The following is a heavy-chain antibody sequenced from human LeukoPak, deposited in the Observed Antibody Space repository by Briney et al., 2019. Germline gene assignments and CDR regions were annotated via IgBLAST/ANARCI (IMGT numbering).Heavy chain of an antibody. CDR1: GFTFGDYA. Sequence: GGSLRLSCTASGFTFGDYAMSWVRQAPGKGLEWVGFIRSKAYGGTTEYAASVKGRFTISRDDSKSIAYLQMNSLKTEDTAVYYCTRVGEARTIVVVPAATPGDYYYGMDVWGQGTTVTVSS. CDR2: IRSKAYGGTT. V-gene: IGHV3-49*04. D-gene: IGHD2-2*01. J-gene: IGHJ6*02. CDR3: TRVGEARTIVVVPAATPGDYYYGMDV.